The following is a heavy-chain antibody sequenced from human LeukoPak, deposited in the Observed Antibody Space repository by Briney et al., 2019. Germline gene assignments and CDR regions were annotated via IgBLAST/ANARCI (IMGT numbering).Heavy chain of an antibody. D-gene: IGHD1-7*01. Sequence: PGGSLRLSCAASGFIFSNYGMNWVRQAPGKGLEWVSGTSDRGDYIYYADSVKGRFTISRDSSKNTLFLQMNSLRAEDTALYFCARKAQYNGHYPLDYWGQGTLVTVSS. CDR1: GFIFSNYG. J-gene: IGHJ4*02. CDR3: ARKAQYNGHYPLDY. V-gene: IGHV3-23*01. CDR2: TSDRGDYI.